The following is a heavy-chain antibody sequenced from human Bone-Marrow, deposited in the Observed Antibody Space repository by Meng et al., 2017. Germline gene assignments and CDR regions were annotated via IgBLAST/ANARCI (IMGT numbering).Heavy chain of an antibody. V-gene: IGHV4-30-2*01. CDR1: GGSFSSGGYS. CDR3: ARGGYCSGGSCN. Sequence: QLQLQESGSGLVKPSQTLSLTCAVSGGSFSSGGYSWSWIRQPPGKGLEWIGEINHSGSTNYNPSLKSRVTISVDTSKNQFSLKLSSVTAADTAVYYCARGGYCSGGSCNWGQGTLVTVSS. D-gene: IGHD2-15*01. J-gene: IGHJ4*02. CDR2: INHSGST.